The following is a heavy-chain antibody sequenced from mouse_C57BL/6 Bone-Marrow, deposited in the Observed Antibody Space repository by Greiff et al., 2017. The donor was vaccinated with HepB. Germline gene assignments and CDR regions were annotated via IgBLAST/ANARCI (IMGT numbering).Heavy chain of an antibody. V-gene: IGHV2-6-1*01. CDR3: ARHYYSNYIYAMDY. D-gene: IGHD2-5*01. CDR1: GFSLTSYG. J-gene: IGHJ4*01. CDR2: IWSDGST. Sequence: VHLVESGPGLVAPSQSLSITCTVSGFSLTSYGVHWVRQPPGKGLEWLVVIWSDGSTTYNSALKSRLSISKDNSKSQVFLKMNSLQTDDTAMYYCARHYYSNYIYAMDYWGQGTSVTVSS.